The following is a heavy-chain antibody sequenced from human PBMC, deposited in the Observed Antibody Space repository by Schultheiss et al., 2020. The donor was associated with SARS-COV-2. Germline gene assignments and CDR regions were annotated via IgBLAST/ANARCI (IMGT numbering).Heavy chain of an antibody. V-gene: IGHV3-30*03. CDR1: GFTFSSYG. CDR3: AGRITRTSNYYYGMDV. Sequence: GGSLRLSCAASGFTFSSYGMHWVRQAPGKGLEWVAVISYDGSNKYYADSVKGRFTISRDISQNTLFLQMNSLRADDTAVYYCAGRITRTSNYYYGMDVWGQGTTVTVSS. J-gene: IGHJ6*02. D-gene: IGHD1-7*01. CDR2: ISYDGSNK.